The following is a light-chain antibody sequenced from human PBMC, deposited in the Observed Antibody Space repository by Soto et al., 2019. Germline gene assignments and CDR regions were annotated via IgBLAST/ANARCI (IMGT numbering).Light chain of an antibody. J-gene: IGLJ2*01. CDR3: SPYACSIHVV. CDR2: EVS. CDR1: SSDVGGYNY. Sequence: QSALTQPPSASGSPGQSVTISCTGTSSDVGGYNYVSWYQQHPGKAPKLMIYEVSKRPSGVPDRFSGSKSGNTASLTVSGLQAEDEADYYCSPYACSIHVVFGGGTQLTVL. V-gene: IGLV2-8*01.